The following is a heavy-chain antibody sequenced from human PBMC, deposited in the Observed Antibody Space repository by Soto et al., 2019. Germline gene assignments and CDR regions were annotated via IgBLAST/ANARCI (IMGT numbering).Heavy chain of an antibody. Sequence: SETLSLTCTVSGGSISSSSYYWGWIHQPPGKGLEWIGSIYYSGSTYYNPSLKSRVTISVDTSKNQFSLKLSSVTAADTAVYYCASPIVVVPAATRQVYYYYGMDVWGQGTTVTVSS. CDR2: IYYSGST. V-gene: IGHV4-39*01. CDR1: GGSISSSSYY. CDR3: ASPIVVVPAATRQVYYYYGMDV. D-gene: IGHD2-2*01. J-gene: IGHJ6*02.